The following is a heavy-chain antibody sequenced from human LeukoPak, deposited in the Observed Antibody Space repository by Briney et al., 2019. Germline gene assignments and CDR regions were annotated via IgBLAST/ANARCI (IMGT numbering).Heavy chain of an antibody. V-gene: IGHV4-59*01. CDR2: LFYGGTT. CDR1: GGSISGYY. J-gene: IGHJ5*02. CDR3: ARGRYYYDSSGYYYDNWFDP. D-gene: IGHD3-22*01. Sequence: PSETLSLTCTVAGGSISGYYWSWIRQPPGKGLEYIGFLFYGGTTKYSPSLKSRATISVDTSKNQFSLTLTSVTAADTALYYCARGRYYYDSSGYYYDNWFDPWGQGTLAAVSS.